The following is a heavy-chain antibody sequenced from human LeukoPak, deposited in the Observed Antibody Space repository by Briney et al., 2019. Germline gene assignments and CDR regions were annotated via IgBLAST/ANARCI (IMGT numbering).Heavy chain of an antibody. V-gene: IGHV4-59*01. Sequence: DPSETLSLTCTVSGGSISSYYWSWIRQPPGKGLEWIGYIYYSGSTNYNPSLKSRVTISVDTSKNQFSLKLSSVTAADTAVYYCARDGYNFPFDYWGQGTLVTVSS. CDR1: GGSISSYY. CDR3: ARDGYNFPFDY. CDR2: IYYSGST. D-gene: IGHD5-24*01. J-gene: IGHJ4*02.